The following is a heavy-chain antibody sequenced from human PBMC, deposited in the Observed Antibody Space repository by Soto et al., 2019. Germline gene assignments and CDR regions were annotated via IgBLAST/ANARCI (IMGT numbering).Heavy chain of an antibody. D-gene: IGHD6-6*01. CDR3: ALGYSSSSRIAYYFDY. J-gene: IGHJ4*02. CDR2: TYYRSKWYN. Sequence: KQSQTLSLTCAISGDSVSSNSAAWNWIRQSPSRGLEWLGRTYYRSKWYNDYAVSVKSRITINPDTSKNQFSLQLNSVTPEDTAVYYCALGYSSSSRIAYYFDYWGQGTLVTVSS. CDR1: GDSVSSNSAA. V-gene: IGHV6-1*01.